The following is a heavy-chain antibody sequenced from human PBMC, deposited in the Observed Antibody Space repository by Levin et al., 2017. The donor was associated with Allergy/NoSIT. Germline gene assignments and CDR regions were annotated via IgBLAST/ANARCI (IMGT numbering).Heavy chain of an antibody. CDR3: ARDNIGLADAFDI. V-gene: IGHV3-9*01. D-gene: IGHD3-10*01. CDR2: ISWNSGSI. CDR1: GFTFDDYA. Sequence: GGSLRLSCAASGFTFDDYAMHWVRQAPGKGLEWVSGISWNSGSIGYADSVKGRFTISRDNAKNSLYLQMNSLRTEDTSLYYCARDNIGLADAFDIWGQGTMVIVSS. J-gene: IGHJ3*02.